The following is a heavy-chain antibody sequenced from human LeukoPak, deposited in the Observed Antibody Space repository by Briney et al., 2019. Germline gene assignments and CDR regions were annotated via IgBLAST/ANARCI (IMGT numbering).Heavy chain of an antibody. CDR3: ARDYYDSSGYPRGFFLRFYYFDY. CDR2: ISSSSSYI. CDR1: GFTFSSYS. V-gene: IGHV3-21*01. D-gene: IGHD3-22*01. J-gene: IGHJ4*02. Sequence: PGGSLRLSCAASGFTFSSYSMNWVRQAPGKGLEWVSSISSSSSYIYYADSVKGRFTISRDNAKNSLYLQMNSLRAEDTAVYYCARDYYDSSGYPRGFFLRFYYFDYWGQGALVTVSS.